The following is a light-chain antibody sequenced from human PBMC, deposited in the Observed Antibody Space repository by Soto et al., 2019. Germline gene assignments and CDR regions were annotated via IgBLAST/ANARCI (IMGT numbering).Light chain of an antibody. CDR2: GAS. CDR3: LQYGSSPYT. CDR1: QSVSRY. V-gene: IGKV3-20*01. Sequence: EIVFTQSPFILSFSPLEIATISCRASQSVSRYLIWFQQKPGQAPRLLIYGASRRATDIPDRFSGSGSETDFTLTISRLEPEDFAVFYCLQYGSSPYTFGQGTKVDI. J-gene: IGKJ2*01.